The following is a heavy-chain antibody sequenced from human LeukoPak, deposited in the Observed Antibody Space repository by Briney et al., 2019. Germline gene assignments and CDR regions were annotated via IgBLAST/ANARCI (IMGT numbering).Heavy chain of an antibody. V-gene: IGHV3-7*03. CDR3: VSRGCTANACLAASFRCFDH. Sequence: SGGSLRLSCAASGLTFSRYWLTWVRQAPGKGLEWVANINQDGSDENYVDSVRGRFTVSRDNAKNSLHLQMNNLRNEDTAVYHCVSRGCTANACLAASFRCFDHWGRGTRVTVSS. CDR1: GLTFSRYW. J-gene: IGHJ4*02. CDR2: INQDGSDE. D-gene: IGHD2-8*01.